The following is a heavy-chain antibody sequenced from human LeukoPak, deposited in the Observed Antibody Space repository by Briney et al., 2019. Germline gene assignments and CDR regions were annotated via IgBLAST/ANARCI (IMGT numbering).Heavy chain of an antibody. CDR1: GGSISSSNYY. J-gene: IGHJ4*02. CDR2: IYYSGNT. Sequence: PSETQSLTCTVSGGSISSSNYYWGWIRQPPGKGLEWIGSIYYSGNTYYNPPLKSRVTISVDASKNQFSLKLSSVTAADTAVYYCARGDWGYDSSGSRIAYYFDYWGQGTLVTVSS. D-gene: IGHD3-22*01. CDR3: ARGDWGYDSSGSRIAYYFDY. V-gene: IGHV4-39*07.